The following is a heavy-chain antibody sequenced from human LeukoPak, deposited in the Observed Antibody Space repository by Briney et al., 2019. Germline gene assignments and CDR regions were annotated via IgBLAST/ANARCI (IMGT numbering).Heavy chain of an antibody. V-gene: IGHV3-30*01. Sequence: GSLRLSCAASGFTFSSYAMHWVRQAPGKGLEWVAVISYDGSNKYYADSVKGRFTISRDNSKNTLYLQMNSLRAEDTAVYYCARSPYYDSSGYYDYWGQGTLVTVSS. CDR1: GFTFSSYA. CDR3: ARSPYYDSSGYYDY. CDR2: ISYDGSNK. D-gene: IGHD3-22*01. J-gene: IGHJ4*02.